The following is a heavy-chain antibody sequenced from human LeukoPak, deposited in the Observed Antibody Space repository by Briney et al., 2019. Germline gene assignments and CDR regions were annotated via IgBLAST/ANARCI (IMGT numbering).Heavy chain of an antibody. V-gene: IGHV3-23*01. D-gene: IGHD3-9*01. CDR2: ISGSGGST. Sequence: GGSLRLSCAASGFTFSSYAMSWVRQAPGKGLEWVSAISGSGGSTYYADSVKGRFTISRDNSKNTLYLQMNSLRAEDTAAYYCAKDPRYDILTGYDLNYFDYWGQGTLVTVSS. CDR3: AKDPRYDILTGYDLNYFDY. J-gene: IGHJ4*02. CDR1: GFTFSSYA.